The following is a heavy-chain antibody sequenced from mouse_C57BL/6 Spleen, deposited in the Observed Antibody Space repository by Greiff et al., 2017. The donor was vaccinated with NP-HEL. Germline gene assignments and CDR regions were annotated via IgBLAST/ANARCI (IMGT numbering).Heavy chain of an antibody. CDR3: ARGLRPLDY. CDR2: IYPSDSET. CDR1: GYTFTSYW. Sequence: VQLQQPGAELVRPGSSVKLSCKASGYTFTSYWMDWVKQRPGQGLEWIGNIYPSDSETHYNQKFKDKATLTVDKSSSTAYMQLSSLTSEDSAVYYCARGLRPLDYWGQGTTLTVSS. J-gene: IGHJ2*01. D-gene: IGHD3-2*02. V-gene: IGHV1-61*01.